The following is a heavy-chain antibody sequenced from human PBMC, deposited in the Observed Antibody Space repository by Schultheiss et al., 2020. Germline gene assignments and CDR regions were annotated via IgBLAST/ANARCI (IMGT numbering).Heavy chain of an antibody. D-gene: IGHD4-17*01. Sequence: SETLSLTCAVYGGSFSGYYWSWIRQPPGKGLEWIGEINHSGSTNYNPSLKSRVTISVDTSKNQFSLKLSSVTAADTAVYYCARALSPPKLRAQVDYWGQGTL. CDR1: GGSFSGYY. CDR2: INHSGST. V-gene: IGHV4-34*01. J-gene: IGHJ4*02. CDR3: ARALSPPKLRAQVDY.